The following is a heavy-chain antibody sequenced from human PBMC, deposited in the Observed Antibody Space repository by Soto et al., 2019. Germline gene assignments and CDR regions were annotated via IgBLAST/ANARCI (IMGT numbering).Heavy chain of an antibody. CDR1: GYSFSIFG. D-gene: IGHD3-22*01. V-gene: IGHV1-18*01. CDR2: ISGYNGNT. CDR3: ARRDSRGYLFDY. J-gene: IGHJ4*01. Sequence: GASVKVSCKASGYSFSIFGFSWVRQAPGQGLEWMGWISGYNGNTDYAQKLQGRVTMTTDTSTSTAYMELRSLRSDDTAVYYCARRDSRGYLFDYRGHGTLVTVSS.